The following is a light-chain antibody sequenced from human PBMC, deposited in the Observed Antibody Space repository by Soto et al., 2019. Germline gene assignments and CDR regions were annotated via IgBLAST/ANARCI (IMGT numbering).Light chain of an antibody. V-gene: IGKV3-15*01. CDR3: QQYNHWPLT. J-gene: IGKJ4*01. CDR2: AAS. CDR1: QSLSSN. Sequence: DIVMTQSPATLSVSPGERATLSCRASQSLSSNLAWYQQKPGQAPRLLIYAASTRAAGVPPRFSGSGSETEFTLTISSLQHEHFAVFYCQQYNHWPLTFGAGTKADIK.